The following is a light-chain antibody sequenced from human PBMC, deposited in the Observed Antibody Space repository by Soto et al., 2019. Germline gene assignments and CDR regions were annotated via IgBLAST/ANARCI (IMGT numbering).Light chain of an antibody. CDR3: QHYGTSAL. CDR2: AS. V-gene: IGKV3-20*01. J-gene: IGKJ3*01. Sequence: EIVLTQSPGTLSLSPGERVTLSCRASQSVSDMYLAWYQQKPGQAPRLLIYASNRATGIPDRFSGSGSGTDFTLTISRLEPEDFAVYYCQHYGTSALFGPGTKVDIK. CDR1: QSVSDMY.